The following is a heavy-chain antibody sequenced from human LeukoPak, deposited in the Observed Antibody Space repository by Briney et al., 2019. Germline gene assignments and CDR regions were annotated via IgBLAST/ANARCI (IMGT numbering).Heavy chain of an antibody. D-gene: IGHD6-19*01. Sequence: GGSLRLSCAASGFTFSSSWMTWVRQAPGKGLEWVASIREDGSEKTSVDSVKGRFTISRDNAKNSLYLQMNSLRAEDTAVYYCAKDLTWLVLDYWGQGTLVTVSS. CDR2: IREDGSEK. CDR1: GFTFSSSW. J-gene: IGHJ4*02. CDR3: AKDLTWLVLDY. V-gene: IGHV3-7*01.